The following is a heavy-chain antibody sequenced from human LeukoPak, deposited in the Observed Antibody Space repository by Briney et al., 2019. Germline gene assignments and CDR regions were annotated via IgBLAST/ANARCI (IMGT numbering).Heavy chain of an antibody. Sequence: QSGGSLRLSCAASGFTFSSYAMSWVRQAPGKGLEWVSAISGSGGSTYYADSVKGRFTISRDNSKNTLYLQMNSLRAEDTAVYYSAKDFLDTYYYDSSGYDDAFDIWGQGTMVTVSS. D-gene: IGHD3-22*01. CDR2: ISGSGGST. V-gene: IGHV3-23*01. CDR1: GFTFSSYA. CDR3: AKDFLDTYYYDSSGYDDAFDI. J-gene: IGHJ3*02.